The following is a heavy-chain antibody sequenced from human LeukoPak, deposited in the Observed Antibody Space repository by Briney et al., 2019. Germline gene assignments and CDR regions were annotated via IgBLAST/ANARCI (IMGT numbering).Heavy chain of an antibody. CDR1: GYSFTKYW. J-gene: IGHJ5*02. D-gene: IGHD3-22*01. CDR2: IYPGDSNI. V-gene: IGHV5-51*07. CDR3: ARVKKRKYYYDSSGYYRGFDP. Sequence: GESLKISCQGSGYSFTKYWIGWVHQMPGKGLEWMGIIYPGDSNIRYSPSFQGQVTISADKSISTAYLQWSSLKASDTAMYYCARVKKRKYYYDSSGYYRGFDPWGQGTLVTVSS.